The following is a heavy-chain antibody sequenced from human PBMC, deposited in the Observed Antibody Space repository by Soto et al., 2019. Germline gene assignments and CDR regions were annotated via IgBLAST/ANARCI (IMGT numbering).Heavy chain of an antibody. CDR2: INHSGST. J-gene: IGHJ4*02. CDR3: ARVYYDSSGDDY. Sequence: SETLSLTCAVYGGSFSGYYWSWIRQPPGKGLEWIGEINHSGSTNYNPSLKSRVTISVDTSKNQFSLKLSSVTAADTAVYYCARVYYDSSGDDYWGQGTLVTVS. V-gene: IGHV4-34*01. D-gene: IGHD3-22*01. CDR1: GGSFSGYY.